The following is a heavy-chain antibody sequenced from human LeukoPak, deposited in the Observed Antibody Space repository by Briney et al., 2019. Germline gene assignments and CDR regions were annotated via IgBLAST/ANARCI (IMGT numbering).Heavy chain of an antibody. D-gene: IGHD2-15*01. CDR2: NT. CDR3: ARGRYCSGGSCYSIPYYGMDV. Sequence: NTNYAQKLQGRVTMTTDTSTSTAYMELRSLRSDDTAVYYCARGRYCSGGSCYSIPYYGMDVWGQGTTVTVSS. V-gene: IGHV1-18*01. J-gene: IGHJ6*02.